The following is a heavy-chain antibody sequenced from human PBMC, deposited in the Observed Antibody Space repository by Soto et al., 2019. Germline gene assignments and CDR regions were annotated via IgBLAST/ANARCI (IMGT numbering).Heavy chain of an antibody. CDR2: IYYSGST. CDR3: ARAAPVVTDV. D-gene: IGHD5-18*01. CDR1: GGTISSGDYY. J-gene: IGHJ6*02. V-gene: IGHV4-30-4*01. Sequence: QVQLQESGPELVKPSQTLSLTCTVSGGTISSGDYYWSWIHQPPGKGLEWIGYIYYSGSTYYNPSLKSRVTNSVDKSKNQFSLKLSSVTAADTAVYYCARAAPVVTDVWGQGTTVTVSS.